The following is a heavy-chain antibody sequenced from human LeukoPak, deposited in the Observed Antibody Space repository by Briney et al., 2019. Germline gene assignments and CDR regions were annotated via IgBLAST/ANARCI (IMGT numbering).Heavy chain of an antibody. CDR1: GYTFTSYY. CDR2: INPNSGGT. J-gene: IGHJ4*02. Sequence: EASVKVSCKASGYTFTSYYMHWVRQAPGQGLEWMGRINPNSGGTNYAQKFQGRVTMTRDTSISTAYMELSRLRSDDTAVYYCARVTTIFGVVTILDYWGQGTLVTVSS. CDR3: ARVTTIFGVVTILDY. D-gene: IGHD3-3*01. V-gene: IGHV1-2*06.